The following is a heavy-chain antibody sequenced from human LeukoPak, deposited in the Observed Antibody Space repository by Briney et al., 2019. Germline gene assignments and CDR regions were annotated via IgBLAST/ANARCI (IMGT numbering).Heavy chain of an antibody. V-gene: IGHV3-33*01. D-gene: IGHD2-15*01. CDR3: ARDRGFCSGGACYLFDS. CDR1: GFPFSSYG. J-gene: IGHJ4*02. CDR2: IWNDGSNK. Sequence: GGSLRLSCAASGFPFSSYGMHWVRQAPGKGLEWVAVIWNDGSNKYYVESVKGRFTISRDDSKNTLYLQMNSLRAEDTAVYYCARDRGFCSGGACYLFDSWGQGVLVTVSS.